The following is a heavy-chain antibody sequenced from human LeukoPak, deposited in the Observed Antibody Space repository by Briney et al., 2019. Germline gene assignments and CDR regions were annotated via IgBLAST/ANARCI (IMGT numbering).Heavy chain of an antibody. Sequence: GGSLRLSCAASGFTFSSYGMHWVRQAPGKGLEWVAFIRYDGSNRYYADSVKGRFTISRDNSKNTLYLQMNSPRAEDTAVYYCAKGGYCSGGSCYSFDYWGQGTLVTVST. CDR1: GFTFSSYG. V-gene: IGHV3-30*02. J-gene: IGHJ4*02. CDR2: IRYDGSNR. D-gene: IGHD2-15*01. CDR3: AKGGYCSGGSCYSFDY.